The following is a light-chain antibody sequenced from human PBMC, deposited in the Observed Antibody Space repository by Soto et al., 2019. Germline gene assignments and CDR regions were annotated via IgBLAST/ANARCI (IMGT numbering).Light chain of an antibody. V-gene: IGKV3-20*01. CDR2: RTS. Sequence: IAMTQARATISLYPLERPRLSCNPSQSVSSSYLAWYQQKPGQAPRLLIYRTSNRATGIPDRFSGSGSGTDFTLTISRLEPEDFAVYWCQQYDSSPRTFGQGTKVDI. J-gene: IGKJ1*01. CDR1: QSVSSSY. CDR3: QQYDSSPRT.